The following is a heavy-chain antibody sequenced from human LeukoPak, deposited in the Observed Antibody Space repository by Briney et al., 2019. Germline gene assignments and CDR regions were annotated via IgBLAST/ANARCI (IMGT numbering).Heavy chain of an antibody. J-gene: IGHJ5*02. V-gene: IGHV3-23*01. CDR1: GFTFRNYA. Sequence: GGPLRLSCAASGFTFRNYAMAWVRQAPGKGLEWVSSIIGTADVAFYSESVKGRFTISRDNSKNTLSLQMYNLRVEDTAVYYCVKGKAYDNLDWFDPWGQGTLVTVSS. D-gene: IGHD3-9*01. CDR3: VKGKAYDNLDWFDP. CDR2: IIGTADVA.